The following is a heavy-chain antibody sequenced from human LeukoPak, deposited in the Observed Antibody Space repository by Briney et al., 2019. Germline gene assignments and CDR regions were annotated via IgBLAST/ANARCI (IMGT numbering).Heavy chain of an antibody. CDR1: GFTFDAYG. CDR2: INWNGGST. V-gene: IGHV3-20*04. CDR3: ARDRDPYYYGSGSQSWFDP. J-gene: IGHJ5*02. D-gene: IGHD3-10*01. Sequence: GGSLRLSCAASGFTFDAYGMSWVRQAPGKGLEWVSGINWNGGSTGYADSVKGRFTISRDNAKNSLYLQMNSLRAEDTALYYCARDRDPYYYGSGSQSWFDPWGQGTLVTVSS.